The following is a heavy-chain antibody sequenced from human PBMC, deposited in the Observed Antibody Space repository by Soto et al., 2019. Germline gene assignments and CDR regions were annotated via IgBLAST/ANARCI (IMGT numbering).Heavy chain of an antibody. Sequence: KAGGSLRLSCAASGFTFSDFYMSWVRQAPGKGLEWVSCISSSGSTIYYADSVKGRFTISRDNAKNSLYLQMNSLRAEDTAVYYCARDLVFWDFWSGSPQYFDYWGQGILVTVSS. V-gene: IGHV3-11*01. J-gene: IGHJ4*02. CDR1: GFTFSDFY. CDR3: ARDLVFWDFWSGSPQYFDY. D-gene: IGHD3-3*01. CDR2: ISSSGSTI.